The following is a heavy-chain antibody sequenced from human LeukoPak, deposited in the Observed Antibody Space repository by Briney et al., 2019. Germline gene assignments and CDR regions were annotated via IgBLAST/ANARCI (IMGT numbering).Heavy chain of an antibody. D-gene: IGHD3-10*01. Sequence: ASVKVSCKASVYTFTSYGISWVRQAPGQGLEWMGWISAYNGNTNYAQKLQGRVTMTTDTSTSTAYMELRSLRSNDTAVYYCARDTMVRGINWSDPWGQGTLVTVSS. CDR1: VYTFTSYG. CDR2: ISAYNGNT. J-gene: IGHJ5*02. V-gene: IGHV1-18*01. CDR3: ARDTMVRGINWSDP.